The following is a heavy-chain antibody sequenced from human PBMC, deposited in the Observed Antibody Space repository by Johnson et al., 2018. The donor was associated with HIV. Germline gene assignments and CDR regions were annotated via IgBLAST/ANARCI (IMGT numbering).Heavy chain of an antibody. CDR2: IYSGGTT. Sequence: EVQLVESGGGLVQPGGSLRLSCAASGFTVSSNYMNWVRQAPGKGLEWVSVIYSGGTTYHADSVKGRSIISRDNSKSTLYLQMNTLRAEDTAVYYCARAYTYGAFDIWGQGTMVTVSS. V-gene: IGHV3-66*01. CDR1: GFTVSSNY. J-gene: IGHJ3*02. CDR3: ARAYTYGAFDI. D-gene: IGHD5-18*01.